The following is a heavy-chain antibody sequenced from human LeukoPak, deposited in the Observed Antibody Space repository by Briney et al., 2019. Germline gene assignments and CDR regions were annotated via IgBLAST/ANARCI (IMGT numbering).Heavy chain of an antibody. Sequence: SVTVSFKASGGTFSSYDINWVRQAPGQGLEGMGGISPILDTPNYAQKFHGRVTITTDESTSTAYMDLSSLRSEDTAVYYCARDYSGSYYGWFDPWGQGTLVTVSS. CDR1: GGTFSSYD. J-gene: IGHJ5*02. V-gene: IGHV1-69*05. CDR2: ISPILDTP. D-gene: IGHD1-26*01. CDR3: ARDYSGSYYGWFDP.